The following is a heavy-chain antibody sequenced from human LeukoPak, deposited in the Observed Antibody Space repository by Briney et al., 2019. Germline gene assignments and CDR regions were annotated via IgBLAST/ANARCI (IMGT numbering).Heavy chain of an antibody. CDR1: GGSISSSSYY. V-gene: IGHV4-39*07. D-gene: IGHD3-22*01. CDR2: IYYSGST. J-gene: IGHJ3*02. Sequence: SETLSLTCTVSGGSISSSSYYWGWIRQPPGKGLEWIGSIYYSGSTYYNPSLKSRVTMSVDTSKNQFSLKLSSVTAADTAVYYCARDNYYDSSGPTGFDIWGQGTMVTVSS. CDR3: ARDNYYDSSGPTGFDI.